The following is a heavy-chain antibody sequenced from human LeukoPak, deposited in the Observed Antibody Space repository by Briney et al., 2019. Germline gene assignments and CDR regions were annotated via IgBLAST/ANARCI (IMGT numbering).Heavy chain of an antibody. J-gene: IGHJ4*02. V-gene: IGHV3-7*01. Sequence: GGSLRLSCAASGFTFSNFWMSWVRQAPGKGLEWVANIRQDGNEKYYLDSVKGRFTISRDNAKNSLYLQMNSLRAEDTAVYYCGRDLGGRSGYWGQGTLVTVSS. CDR1: GFTFSNFW. CDR3: GRDLGGRSGY. CDR2: IRQDGNEK. D-gene: IGHD1-26*01.